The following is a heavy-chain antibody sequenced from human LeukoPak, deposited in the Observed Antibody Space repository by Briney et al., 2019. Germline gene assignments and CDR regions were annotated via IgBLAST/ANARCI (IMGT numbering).Heavy chain of an antibody. J-gene: IGHJ3*02. D-gene: IGHD3-22*01. V-gene: IGHV3-21*01. CDR1: GFTFSSYS. Sequence: GGSLRLSCAASGFTFSSYSMNWVRQAPGKGLEWVSSISSSSSYIYYADSVKGRFTFSRDNVKNSLYLQMNSLRAEDTAVYYCARDGDYYDSSGNAFDIWGQGTMVTVSS. CDR2: ISSSSSYI. CDR3: ARDGDYYDSSGNAFDI.